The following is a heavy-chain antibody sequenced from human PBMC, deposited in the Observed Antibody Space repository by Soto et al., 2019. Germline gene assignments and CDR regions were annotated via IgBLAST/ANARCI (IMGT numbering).Heavy chain of an antibody. Sequence: PSETLSLTCTVSGGSISSSSYYWGWIRQPPGKGLEWIGSTYYSGSTYYNPSLKSRVTISVDTSKNQFSLKLSSVTAADTAVYYCASISSGYYVDFDYWGQGTLVTVSS. D-gene: IGHD3-3*01. CDR3: ASISSGYYVDFDY. CDR1: GGSISSSSYY. CDR2: TYYSGST. V-gene: IGHV4-39*01. J-gene: IGHJ4*02.